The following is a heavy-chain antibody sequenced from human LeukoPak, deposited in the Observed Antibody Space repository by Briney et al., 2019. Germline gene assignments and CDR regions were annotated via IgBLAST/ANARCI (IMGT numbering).Heavy chain of an antibody. D-gene: IGHD4-11*01. J-gene: IGHJ4*02. CDR1: GGSITNYY. V-gene: IGHV4-59*01. CDR2: IYYSGST. Sequence: PSETLSLTCTVSGGSITNYYWSWIRQPPGKGLEWIGYIYYSGSTNYNPSLKSRVTISVDTSKNQFSLKLSSVTAADTAVYYCARGLVGNYVPIDYWGQGTLVTVSS. CDR3: ARGLVGNYVPIDY.